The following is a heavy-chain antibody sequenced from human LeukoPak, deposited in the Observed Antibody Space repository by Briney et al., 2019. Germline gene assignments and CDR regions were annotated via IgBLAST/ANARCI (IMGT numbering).Heavy chain of an antibody. J-gene: IGHJ4*02. V-gene: IGHV1-2*02. CDR3: ARGVLSGDYGRYFDY. CDR1: GYTFTTYW. D-gene: IGHD4-17*01. CDR2: TNPTSGGT. Sequence: ASVKVSFKASGYTFTTYWIHWVRQAPGQGLEWMGWTNPTSGGTNYAQKFQGRVTMTRDTSISTAYMELSRLTSDDTAVYYCARGVLSGDYGRYFDYWGQGALVTVSS.